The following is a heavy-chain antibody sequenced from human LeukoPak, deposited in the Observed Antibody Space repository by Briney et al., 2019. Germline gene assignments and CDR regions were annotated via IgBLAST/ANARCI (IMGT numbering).Heavy chain of an antibody. V-gene: IGHV4-34*01. Sequence: SETLSLTCAVYGGSFSGYYWSWIRQPPGQGLEWIGEINHSGSTNYNPSLKSRVTISVDTSKNQFSLKLSSVTAADTAVYYCARDLNLQGGWFDPWGQGTLVTVSS. CDR3: ARDLNLQGGWFDP. D-gene: IGHD2-15*01. CDR1: GGSFSGYY. J-gene: IGHJ5*02. CDR2: INHSGST.